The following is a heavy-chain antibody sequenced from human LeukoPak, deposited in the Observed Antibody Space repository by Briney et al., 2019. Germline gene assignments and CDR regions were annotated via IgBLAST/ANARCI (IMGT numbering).Heavy chain of an antibody. CDR1: GYTFTSYG. Sequence: ASVTVSFKASGYTFTSYGISWVRQAPGQGLEWMGWISAYNGNTNYAQKLQGRVTMTTDTSTSTAYMELRSLRSDDTAVYYCARGGYGYSGYDPMFDPWGQGTLVTVSS. V-gene: IGHV1-18*01. CDR2: ISAYNGNT. D-gene: IGHD5-12*01. CDR3: ARGGYGYSGYDPMFDP. J-gene: IGHJ5*02.